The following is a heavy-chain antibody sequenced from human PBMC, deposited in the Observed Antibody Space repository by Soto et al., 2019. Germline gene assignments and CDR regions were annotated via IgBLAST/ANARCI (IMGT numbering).Heavy chain of an antibody. D-gene: IGHD6-6*01. CDR1: GGTFSSYA. CDR3: ARAEYSTRYYYYGMDV. Sequence: SVKVSCKASGGTFSSYAISWVRQAPGQGLEWMGGIIPIFGTANYAQKFQGRVTITADKSTSTAYMELSSLRSEDTAVYYCARAEYSTRYYYYGMDVWGQGTTVTVSS. V-gene: IGHV1-69*06. CDR2: IIPIFGTA. J-gene: IGHJ6*02.